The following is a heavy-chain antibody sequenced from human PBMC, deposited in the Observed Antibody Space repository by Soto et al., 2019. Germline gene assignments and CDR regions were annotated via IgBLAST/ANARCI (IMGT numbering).Heavy chain of an antibody. D-gene: IGHD6-6*01. CDR3: AKDQVAARRYYYYGMDV. V-gene: IGHV3-23*01. CDR1: GFTFSNYA. Sequence: PGGSLRLSCAASGFTFSNYAMSWVRQAPGKGLEWVSGISGSGGTIHYADSVKGRFTISRDNSKNTLYLQMNSLRAEDTAIYFCAKDQVAARRYYYYGMDVWGQGTTVTVSS. J-gene: IGHJ6*02. CDR2: ISGSGGTI.